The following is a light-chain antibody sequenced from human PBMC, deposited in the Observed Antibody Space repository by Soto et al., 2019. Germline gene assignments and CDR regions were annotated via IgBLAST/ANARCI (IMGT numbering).Light chain of an antibody. J-gene: IGLJ3*02. CDR3: TSYAGSNIWV. Sequence: QSALTQPPSASGSPGQSVTISCTGTSSDVGAYNYVSWYQQYPGKAPKLMIYEVNKRPSGVPDRCSGSKSGKTASLTVSGLQPEDEDAYHCTSYAGSNIWVFGGGTQLTVL. CDR2: EVN. V-gene: IGLV2-8*01. CDR1: SSDVGAYNY.